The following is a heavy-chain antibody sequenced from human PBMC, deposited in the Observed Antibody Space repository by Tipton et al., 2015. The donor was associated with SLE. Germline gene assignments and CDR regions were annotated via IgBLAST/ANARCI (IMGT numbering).Heavy chain of an antibody. CDR3: ARSKWVRAGGYFDD. D-gene: IGHD1-26*01. J-gene: IGHJ4*02. V-gene: IGHV3-33*08. Sequence: SLRLSCAASGFTFSSYGMHWVRQAPGKGLEWVAVIWYDGSNKYYADSVKGRFTISRDNSKNTLYLQMNSLRAEDTAVYYCARSKWVRAGGYFDDWGQGTLVNVSA. CDR1: GFTFSSYG. CDR2: IWYDGSNK.